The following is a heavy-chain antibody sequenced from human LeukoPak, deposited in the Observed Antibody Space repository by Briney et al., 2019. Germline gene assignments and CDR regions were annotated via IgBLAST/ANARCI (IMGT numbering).Heavy chain of an antibody. J-gene: IGHJ4*02. CDR1: GFTFSSFG. CDR2: ISSSSSAI. CDR3: ARERAASN. V-gene: IGHV3-48*02. Sequence: GGSLRLSCAASGFTFSSFGMNWVRQAPRKGLEWVSYISSSSSAIYYADSVKGRFIISRDNAKNSLYLQMNSLRDEDTAVYYCARERAASNWGQGTLVTVSS.